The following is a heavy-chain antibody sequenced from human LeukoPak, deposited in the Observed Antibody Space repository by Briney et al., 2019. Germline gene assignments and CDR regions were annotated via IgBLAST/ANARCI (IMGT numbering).Heavy chain of an antibody. Sequence: GGSLRLSCAASGFTVSRNYMNWVRQAPGKGLEWVSIIYSGGRTYYADSVKGRSTISRDNSKNILYLQMNSLRAEDTAVYYCARGTSGTTAYYYYYMDVWGKGTTVTISS. CDR2: IYSGGRT. D-gene: IGHD1-1*01. CDR1: GFTVSRNY. J-gene: IGHJ6*03. CDR3: ARGTSGTTAYYYYYMDV. V-gene: IGHV3-53*01.